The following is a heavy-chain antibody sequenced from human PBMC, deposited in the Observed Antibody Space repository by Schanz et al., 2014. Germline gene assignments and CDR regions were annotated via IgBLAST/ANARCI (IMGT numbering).Heavy chain of an antibody. CDR1: GFIFNDYY. D-gene: IGHD7-27*01. CDR3: ARENLNWEAFDI. CDR2: ISRDGTTS. Sequence: VQLVESGGGLVQPGRSLRLSCAASGFIFNDYYMNWIRQAPGKGLEWLSYISRDGTTSYYADSVKGRFTISRDIAKNSLYLEMISLRGEYPAVYYCARENLNWEAFDIWGQGTVVTVSS. V-gene: IGHV3-11*01. J-gene: IGHJ3*02.